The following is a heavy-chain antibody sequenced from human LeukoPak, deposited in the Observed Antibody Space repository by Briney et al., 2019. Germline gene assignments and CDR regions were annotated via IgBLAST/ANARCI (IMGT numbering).Heavy chain of an antibody. V-gene: IGHV3-30*01. J-gene: IGHJ4*02. CDR2: ISYDGSNK. CDR1: GFTFSSYA. D-gene: IGHD5-24*01. Sequence: GGSLRLSCAASGFTFSSYAMSWVRQAPGKGLEWVAVISYDGSNKYYADSVKGRFTISRDNSKNTLYLQMNSLRAEDTAVYYCARGGDGYSIWGQGTLVTVSS. CDR3: ARGGDGYSI.